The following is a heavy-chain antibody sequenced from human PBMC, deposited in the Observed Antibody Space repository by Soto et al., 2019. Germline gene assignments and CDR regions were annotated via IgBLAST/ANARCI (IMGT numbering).Heavy chain of an antibody. CDR1: GGSISGYS. CDR2: IYASGNI. V-gene: IGHV4-4*07. J-gene: IGHJ4*02. D-gene: IGHD1-7*01. CDR3: ARESADNCSYEAH. Sequence: PSETLSLTCTVSGGSISGYSWSWIRQSGGKGLEWIGRIYASGNIHFNPSLKSRVTMSVDTSKNQFSLNLMSVTAADTAAYYCARESADNCSYEAHWGQGTQVTVSS.